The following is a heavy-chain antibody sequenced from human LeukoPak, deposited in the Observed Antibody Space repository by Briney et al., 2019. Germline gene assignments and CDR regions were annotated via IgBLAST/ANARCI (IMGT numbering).Heavy chain of an antibody. V-gene: IGHV3-23*01. J-gene: IGHJ4*02. CDR1: GFTFSTYA. Sequence: GGSLRLSCAASGFTFSTYAMSWVHQAPGKGLEWVSAIGGSGDFTYYAEYVRGRFTISRDNSKKTLYLQMNSLRAEDTAVYYCAKADRGWGVITKDWDQGTLVTVSS. CDR2: IGGSGDFT. CDR3: AKADRGWGVITKD. D-gene: IGHD3-10*01.